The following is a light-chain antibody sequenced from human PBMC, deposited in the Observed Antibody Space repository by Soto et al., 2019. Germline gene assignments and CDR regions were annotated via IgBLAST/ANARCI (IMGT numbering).Light chain of an antibody. CDR3: CSHSASYTFV. CDR1: SSYVGGYNC. CDR2: DVT. V-gene: IGLV2-11*01. J-gene: IGLJ1*01. Sequence: QSALTQPRSVSGSPGKSVTSSCTGTSSYVGGYNCVSWYQQHPGKAPQLIIYDVTQRPSGVPDRVSGSKSGNTSSLSISGLQAEDEADYFCCSHSASYTFVFGTGTNVTVL.